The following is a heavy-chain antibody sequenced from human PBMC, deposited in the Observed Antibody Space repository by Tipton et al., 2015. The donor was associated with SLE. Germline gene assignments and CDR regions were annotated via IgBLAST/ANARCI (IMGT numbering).Heavy chain of an antibody. Sequence: SLRLSCAASGFIFDEYSMNWVRQVPGKGLEWVSLITWDGETTDYADSVKGRFIVSRDNAKNSLSLQMNSLRADDTALYFCARDRAYSAFDIWGQGTMVTVSS. D-gene: IGHD4-11*01. CDR1: GFIFDEYS. CDR3: ARDRAYSAFDI. V-gene: IGHV3-43*01. CDR2: ITWDGETT. J-gene: IGHJ3*02.